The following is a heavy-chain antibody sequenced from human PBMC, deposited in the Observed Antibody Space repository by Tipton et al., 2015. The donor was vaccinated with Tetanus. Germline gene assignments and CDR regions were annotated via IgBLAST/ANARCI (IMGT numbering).Heavy chain of an antibody. J-gene: IGHJ5*01. CDR2: ISYSSTSI. Sequence: SLRLSCEGSGFTLSRYWMHWVRQAPGKGLEWISYISYSSTSIYYADSVKGRFVASRDNAKNSLYLQMNTLRDDDTAVYYCATRGEARANWFGSWGQGTRVIVSS. CDR3: ATRGEARANWFGS. V-gene: IGHV3-48*02. D-gene: IGHD2-21*01. CDR1: GFTLSRYW.